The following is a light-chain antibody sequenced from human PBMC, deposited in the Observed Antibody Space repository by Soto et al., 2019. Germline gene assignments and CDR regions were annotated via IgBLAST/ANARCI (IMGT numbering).Light chain of an antibody. CDR3: QQYNSYSRT. V-gene: IGKV1-5*03. CDR2: KAS. CDR1: QSINSW. J-gene: IGKJ1*01. Sequence: DIQMTQSPSTLSASVGDRVTITCRASQSINSWLAWYQQKPGKAPKLLIYKASSLESGVPSRFSGSGSGTEFILTISSLQPDDFATYYCQQYNSYSRTFGQGTKVEIK.